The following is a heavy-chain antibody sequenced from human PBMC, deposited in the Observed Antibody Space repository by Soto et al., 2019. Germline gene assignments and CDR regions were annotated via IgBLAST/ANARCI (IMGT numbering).Heavy chain of an antibody. CDR2: IWYDGSNK. CDR1: GFTFSSYG. D-gene: IGHD2-15*01. Sequence: GGSLRLSCAASGFTFSSYGMHWVRQAPGKGLEWVAVIWYDGSNKYYADSVKGRFTISRDNSKNTLYLQMNSLRAEDTAVYYCARENGDCSGGSCYRPYYYYYGMDVWGQGTTVTVSS. V-gene: IGHV3-33*01. CDR3: ARENGDCSGGSCYRPYYYYYGMDV. J-gene: IGHJ6*02.